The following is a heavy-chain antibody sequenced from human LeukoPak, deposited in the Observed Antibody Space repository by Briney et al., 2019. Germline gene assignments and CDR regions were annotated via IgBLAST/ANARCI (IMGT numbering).Heavy chain of an antibody. Sequence: SETLSLTCTVSGGSISSYYWSWIRQPPGKGLEWIGYIYYSGSTNYNPSLKSRVTISVDTSKNQFSLKLSSVTASDTAVYYCARLGLWAAFDYWGQGTLVTVSS. CDR2: IYYSGST. J-gene: IGHJ4*02. CDR1: GGSISSYY. D-gene: IGHD3-16*01. CDR3: ARLGLWAAFDY. V-gene: IGHV4-59*01.